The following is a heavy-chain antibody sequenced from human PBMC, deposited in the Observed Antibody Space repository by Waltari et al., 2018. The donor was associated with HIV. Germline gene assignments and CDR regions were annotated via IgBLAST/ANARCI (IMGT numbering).Heavy chain of an antibody. CDR2: ISGNSGTT. D-gene: IGHD5-12*01. Sequence: EVQRVESGGGLVQPGGSLRSSWAASGFNFSSYGMSWVRQAPGKGLEWVSGISGNSGTTYYADSVKGRFTISRDNSKNTLYLQMNRLRAEDTAVYYCAKDLANFFWYFDLWGRGTLVTVSS. CDR3: AKDLANFFWYFDL. CDR1: GFNFSSYG. J-gene: IGHJ2*01. V-gene: IGHV3-23*04.